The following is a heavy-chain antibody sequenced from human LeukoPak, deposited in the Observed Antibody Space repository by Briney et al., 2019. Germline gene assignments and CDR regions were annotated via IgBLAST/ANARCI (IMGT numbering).Heavy chain of an antibody. Sequence: GGSLRLSCAASGLTFSSYAMSWVRQAPGKGLEWVSAISGSGGSTYYADSVKGRFTISRDNSKNTLYLQMNSLRAEDTAVYYCARYRDGYNSYYFDYWGQGSLVTVCS. CDR2: ISGSGGST. CDR1: GLTFSSYA. V-gene: IGHV3-23*01. J-gene: IGHJ4*02. D-gene: IGHD5-24*01. CDR3: ARYRDGYNSYYFDY.